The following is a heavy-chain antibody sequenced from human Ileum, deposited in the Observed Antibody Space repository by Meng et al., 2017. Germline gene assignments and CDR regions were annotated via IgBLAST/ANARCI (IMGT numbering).Heavy chain of an antibody. CDR1: GYTFTSYD. D-gene: IGHD4-17*01. CDR2: MNPNSGNT. Sequence: VRLVQAGAEVKKPGALVKVSCKASGYTFTSYDINWLRQAPGQGLEWMGWMNPNSGNTNYAQKFHGRVTMTRNTSISTAYLELSSLISEDTAIYYCAGRRPYGDYPISNYWGQGTLVTVSS. CDR3: AGRRPYGDYPISNY. J-gene: IGHJ4*02. V-gene: IGHV1-8*01.